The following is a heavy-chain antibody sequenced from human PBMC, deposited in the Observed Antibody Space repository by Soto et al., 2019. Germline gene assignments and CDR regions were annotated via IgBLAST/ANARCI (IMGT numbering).Heavy chain of an antibody. V-gene: IGHV3-74*03. Sequence: EVQLVESGGGLVQPGGSLRLSCAASGFTFSNYWIHWVRQVPGKGLVWVPRVNSDGTSTSYADFVKGRFTITRDNAKNTVYPHMDNLGADDTAVYYCTRGGTTTTYWGLFSYWGQGALVAVSS. CDR2: VNSDGTST. CDR3: TRGGTTTTYWGLFSY. CDR1: GFTFSNYW. J-gene: IGHJ4*02. D-gene: IGHD7-27*01.